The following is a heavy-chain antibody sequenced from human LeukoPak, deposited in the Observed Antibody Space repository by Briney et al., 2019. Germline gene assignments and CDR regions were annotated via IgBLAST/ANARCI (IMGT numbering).Heavy chain of an antibody. Sequence: GGSLRLSCTGSGFTFSDYILDWVRQAPGKGLEWLGRIRRGTNGYTTEYAASVKGRFTISRDDSKNSLYLHMNSLKIEDTAMYHCSRDGAAGDDSAFDTWGQGTMVTVSS. J-gene: IGHJ3*02. D-gene: IGHD3-22*01. CDR1: GFTFSDYI. CDR2: IRRGTNGYTT. V-gene: IGHV3-72*01. CDR3: SRDGAAGDDSAFDT.